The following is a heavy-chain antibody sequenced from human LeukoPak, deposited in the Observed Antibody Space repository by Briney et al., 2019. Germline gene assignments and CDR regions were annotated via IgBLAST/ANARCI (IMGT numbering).Heavy chain of an antibody. CDR1: GYTFTSYY. Sequence: GASVKVSCEASGYTFTSYYMHWVRQAPGQGLEWMGIINPSGGSTSYAQKFQGRVTMTRDTSTSTVYMELSSLRSGDTAVYYCARDGYRCGQGRYYYYYYMDVWGKGTTVTVSS. D-gene: IGHD6-19*01. CDR2: INPSGGST. CDR3: ARDGYRCGQGRYYYYYYMDV. J-gene: IGHJ6*03. V-gene: IGHV1-46*01.